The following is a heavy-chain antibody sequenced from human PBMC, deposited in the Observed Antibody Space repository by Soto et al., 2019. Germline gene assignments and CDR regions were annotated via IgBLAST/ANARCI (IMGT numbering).Heavy chain of an antibody. CDR1: GFTFSSYG. V-gene: IGHV3-30*18. Sequence: TGGSLRLSCAASGFTFSSYGMHWVRQAPGKGLEWVAVISFDGSHKFYADSVKGRFTISRDNSKSTLYLQMNSLRAEDTAVYNCAKDLTTLRVSLYGMDVWGQGTTVTVSS. CDR2: ISFDGSHK. D-gene: IGHD3-3*01. CDR3: AKDLTTLRVSLYGMDV. J-gene: IGHJ6*02.